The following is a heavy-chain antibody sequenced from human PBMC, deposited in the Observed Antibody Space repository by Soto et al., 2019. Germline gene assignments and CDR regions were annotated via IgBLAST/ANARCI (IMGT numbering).Heavy chain of an antibody. V-gene: IGHV4-30-2*01. CDR3: AAADWGHNFYYGMDV. J-gene: IGHJ6*02. CDR2: IYHSGST. Sequence: SETLCLTWAVSGGSISSGGYSWSWIRQPPGKGLEWIGYIYHSGSTYYNPSLKSRVTISVDRSKNQFSLKLSSVTAADTAVYYCAAADWGHNFYYGMDVWGQGATVTVSS. D-gene: IGHD7-27*01. CDR1: GGSISSGGYS.